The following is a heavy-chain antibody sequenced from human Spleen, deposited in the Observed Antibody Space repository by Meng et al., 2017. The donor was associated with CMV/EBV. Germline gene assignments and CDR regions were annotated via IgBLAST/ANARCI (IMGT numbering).Heavy chain of an antibody. Sequence: SETLSLTCTVSGGYISGYYWSWIRQPPGKGLEWIGYIYYSGSSNYNPSLKSRVTLSVDTSKNHFSLKLSSLTAADTAVYYCARGNIEVAGVIDSWGQGTLVTVSS. J-gene: IGHJ4*02. D-gene: IGHD6-19*01. CDR2: IYYSGSS. V-gene: IGHV4-59*01. CDR3: ARGNIEVAGVIDS. CDR1: GGYISGYY.